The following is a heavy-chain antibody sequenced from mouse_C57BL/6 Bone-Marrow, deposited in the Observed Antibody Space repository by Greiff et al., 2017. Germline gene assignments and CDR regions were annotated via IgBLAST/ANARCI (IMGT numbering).Heavy chain of an antibody. J-gene: IGHJ2*01. Sequence: VQLQQSGAELVKPGASVKISCKASGYAFSSYWMNWVKQRPGKGLEWIGQIYPGDGDTNYNGKFKGKATLTADKSSSTADMQLSSLTSEDSAVYVCAREGLGNYFDYWGQGTTLTVSS. V-gene: IGHV1-80*01. CDR1: GYAFSSYW. D-gene: IGHD3-3*01. CDR3: AREGLGNYFDY. CDR2: IYPGDGDT.